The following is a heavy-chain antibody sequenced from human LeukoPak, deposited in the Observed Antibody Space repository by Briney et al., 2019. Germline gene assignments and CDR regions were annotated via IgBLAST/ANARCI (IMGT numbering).Heavy chain of an antibody. V-gene: IGHV3-7*03. CDR3: ARGGRYDILTGYYKW. J-gene: IGHJ4*02. D-gene: IGHD3-9*01. CDR2: IKQDGSEK. Sequence: GGSLRLSCAASGFTFSSYGMHWVRQAPGKGLEWVANIKQDGSEKYYVDSVKGRFTISRDNAKNSLYLQMNSLRAEDTAVYYCARGGRYDILTGYYKWWGQGTLVTVSS. CDR1: GFTFSSYG.